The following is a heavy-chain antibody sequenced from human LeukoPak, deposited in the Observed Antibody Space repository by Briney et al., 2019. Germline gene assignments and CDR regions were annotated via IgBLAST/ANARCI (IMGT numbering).Heavy chain of an antibody. Sequence: SETLSLTCAVYGGSFSGYYWSWIRQPPEKGLEWIGEINHSGSTNYNPSLKSRVTISVDTSKNQFSLKLSSVTAADTAVYYCARGRRRWFDPWGQGTLVTVSS. V-gene: IGHV4-34*01. CDR2: INHSGST. CDR3: ARGRRRWFDP. CDR1: GGSFSGYY. J-gene: IGHJ5*02.